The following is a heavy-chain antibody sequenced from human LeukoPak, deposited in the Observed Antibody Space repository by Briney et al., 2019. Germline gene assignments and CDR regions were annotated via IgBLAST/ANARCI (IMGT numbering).Heavy chain of an antibody. CDR1: GFTVSSNY. CDR2: IYSGGST. J-gene: IGHJ4*02. D-gene: IGHD3-22*01. Sequence: GGSLRLSCAASGFTVSSNYMSWVRQAPGKGLEWVSDIYSGGSTYYADSVKGRFTISRDNSKNTLYLQMNSLRAEDTAVYYCARVTFPAYYYDSSGYYFDYWGQGTLVTVSS. V-gene: IGHV3-53*01. CDR3: ARVTFPAYYYDSSGYYFDY.